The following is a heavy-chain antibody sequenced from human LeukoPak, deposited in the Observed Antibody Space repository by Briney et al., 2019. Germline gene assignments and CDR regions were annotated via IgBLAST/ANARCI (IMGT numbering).Heavy chain of an antibody. Sequence: GRSLRLSCAASGFTFSSYGMHWVRQAPGKGLEWVAVISYDGSNKYYADSVKGRFTISRDNSKNTLYLQMNSLRAEDTAVYYCAKDHYSSGGFDPWGQGTLVTVSS. CDR2: ISYDGSNK. CDR1: GFTFSSYG. D-gene: IGHD3-22*01. V-gene: IGHV3-30*18. J-gene: IGHJ5*02. CDR3: AKDHYSSGGFDP.